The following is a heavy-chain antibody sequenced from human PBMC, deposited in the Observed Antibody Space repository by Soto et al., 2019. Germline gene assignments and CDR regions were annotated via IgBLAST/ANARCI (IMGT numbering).Heavy chain of an antibody. Sequence: QVQLVQSGAEVKKPGSSVKLSCEASGGTFSGHAISWVRQAPGQGPEWMGGLLPLFGTTQHAQNFQGRLMTTADTSKSTAYMELTRLRFEATAIYYCARGPNWGYRFDSWGQGTLVTVSS. J-gene: IGHJ4*02. CDR1: GGTFSGHA. CDR2: LLPLFGTT. CDR3: ARGPNWGYRFDS. V-gene: IGHV1-69*06. D-gene: IGHD7-27*01.